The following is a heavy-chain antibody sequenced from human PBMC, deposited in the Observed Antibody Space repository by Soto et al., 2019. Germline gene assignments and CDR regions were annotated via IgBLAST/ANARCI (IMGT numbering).Heavy chain of an antibody. CDR1: VDSIRSSSYY. V-gene: IGHV4-39*07. CDR2: IYYSGST. Sequence: KLSETLSLTCTVSVDSIRSSSYYWGWIRQPPGKGLEWLGSIYYSGSTNYNPSLKSRVTISVDTSKNQFSLKLSSVTAADTAVYYCARGYIVVVVAATKGYNWFDPWGQGTLVTVSS. D-gene: IGHD2-15*01. J-gene: IGHJ5*02. CDR3: ARGYIVVVVAATKGYNWFDP.